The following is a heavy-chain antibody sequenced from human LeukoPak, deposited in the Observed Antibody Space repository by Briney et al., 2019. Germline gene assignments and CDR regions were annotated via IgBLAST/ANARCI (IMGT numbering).Heavy chain of an antibody. CDR1: GYTFTGYA. J-gene: IGHJ4*02. V-gene: IGHV1-2*02. Sequence: ASVKVSCKASGYTFTGYAIHWVRQAPGQGLEWMGWINPEKRDTGYAHKFQGRVTMTSDTSISTAYMELSSLRSDDTVVYYCAKKVRGPSHPLDFWGQRTLVTVSS. CDR2: INPEKRDT. D-gene: IGHD5-12*01. CDR3: AKKVRGPSHPLDF.